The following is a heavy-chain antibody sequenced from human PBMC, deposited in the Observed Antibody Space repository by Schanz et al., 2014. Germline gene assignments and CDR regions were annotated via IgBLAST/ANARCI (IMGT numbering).Heavy chain of an antibody. J-gene: IGHJ4*02. Sequence: EVQLVESGGGLVQPGRSLRLSCAASGFTFDDYAMHWVRQAPGKGLEYVSGIRWNSGNIAYADSVKGRFTISRDNAKNSLYLQMNSRRPEDTAVYYCAKVQTHTLYGGNSCFDYWGQGTLVTVSS. CDR1: GFTFDDYA. D-gene: IGHD2-21*02. V-gene: IGHV3-9*01. CDR3: AKVQTHTLYGGNSCFDY. CDR2: IRWNSGNI.